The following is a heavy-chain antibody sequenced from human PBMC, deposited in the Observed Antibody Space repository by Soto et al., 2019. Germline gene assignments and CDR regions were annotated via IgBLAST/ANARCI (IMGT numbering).Heavy chain of an antibody. J-gene: IGHJ4*01. CDR2: ISNSGGT. CDR1: GDSISSYY. V-gene: IGHV4-59*01. Sequence: SETLSLTCTVSGDSISSYYWSWVRQPPGKGLEWIGYISNSGGTNVNPSLKGRVTLSVDTSMNQFSLRLSSVTVAVTAVYFCSRVFGAYWYFDYWGQGTLVTVSS. D-gene: IGHD2-8*02. CDR3: SRVFGAYWYFDY.